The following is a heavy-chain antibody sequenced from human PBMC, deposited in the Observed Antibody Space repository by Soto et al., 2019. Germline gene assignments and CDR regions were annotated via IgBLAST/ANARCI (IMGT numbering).Heavy chain of an antibody. D-gene: IGHD6-6*01. J-gene: IGHJ4*02. CDR3: ARGRDGDY. CDR1: GYTFTSYG. V-gene: IGHV1-18*01. Sequence: QVHLVQSGAEVKKPGASVKVSCKASGYTFTSYGITWVRQAPGQGLEWMGWISAHNGNTDYAQKLQGRVIVTRDTSTRPAYMELRSLISDDTAVYYCARGRDGDYWGQGARVTVSS. CDR2: ISAHNGNT.